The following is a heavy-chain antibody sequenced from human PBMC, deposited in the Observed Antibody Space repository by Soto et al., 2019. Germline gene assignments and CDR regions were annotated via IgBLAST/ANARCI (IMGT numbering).Heavy chain of an antibody. J-gene: IGHJ4*02. CDR3: ARERGAYKDFDY. D-gene: IGHD1-1*01. V-gene: IGHV1-18*01. Sequence: QVQLVQSGAEVKKPGASVKVSCKVSGYMFASYGISWARQAPGQGLEWMGWINTYNGNINYAQKFQGRVTMTTDTSTSTAYMELRGLGSDDTALYYCARERGAYKDFDYWGQGTLVTVSS. CDR1: GYMFASYG. CDR2: INTYNGNI.